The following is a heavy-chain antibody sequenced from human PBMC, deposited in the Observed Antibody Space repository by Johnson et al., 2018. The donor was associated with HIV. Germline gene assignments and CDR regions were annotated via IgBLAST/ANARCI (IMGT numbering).Heavy chain of an antibody. J-gene: IGHJ3*02. D-gene: IGHD2-2*01. V-gene: IGHV3-20*04. CDR1: GFTFDDYG. CDR3: ARVPSCSRSGCYGSGTYSSAFDI. CDR2: INWNGGST. Sequence: MLLVESGGGVVRPGGSLRLSCAASGFTFDDYGMSWVRQAPGKGLEWVSGINWNGGSTGYAYSVKGRFTISRDNAKNSLYLQMNSLIAGDTALYYCARVPSCSRSGCYGSGTYSSAFDIWGQGTMVTVSS.